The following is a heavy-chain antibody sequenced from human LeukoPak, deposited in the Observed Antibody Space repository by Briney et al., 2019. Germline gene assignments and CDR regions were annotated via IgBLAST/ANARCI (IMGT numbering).Heavy chain of an antibody. Sequence: SETLSLTCAVYGGSFSGYYWSWIPQPPGKGREWSGEINHSGSTNYKPSLNSRVTTSVDTTRTPFSLMRSSVTAADTAVYCCARGRKVRGVIIIRRVGWFDPWGQGTLVTVSS. CDR3: ARGRKVRGVIIIRRVGWFDP. D-gene: IGHD3-10*01. J-gene: IGHJ5*02. V-gene: IGHV4-34*01. CDR2: INHSGST. CDR1: GGSFSGYY.